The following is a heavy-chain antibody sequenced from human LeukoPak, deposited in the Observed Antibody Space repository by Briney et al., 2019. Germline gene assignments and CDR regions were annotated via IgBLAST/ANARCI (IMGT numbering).Heavy chain of an antibody. CDR3: ARGYYDSSGYIGDYYYYYMDV. Sequence: PSETLSLTCTVSGYSISSGYYWGWIRQPPGKGLEWIGYIYYSGSTNYNPSLKSRVTISVDTSKNQFSLKLSSVTAADTAVYYCARGYYDSSGYIGDYYYYYMDVWGKGTTVTISS. J-gene: IGHJ6*03. CDR1: GYSISSGYY. V-gene: IGHV4-61*01. D-gene: IGHD3-22*01. CDR2: IYYSGST.